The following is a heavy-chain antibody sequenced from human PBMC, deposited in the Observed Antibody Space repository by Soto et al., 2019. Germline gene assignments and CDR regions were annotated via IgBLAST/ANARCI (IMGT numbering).Heavy chain of an antibody. Sequence: QVQLVQSGAEVKKPGSSVKVSCKASGGTFSSNAISWVRQAPGQGPEWMGRIIPILGITNYAQKFQGRVTITADKSTSTAYMELSSLRSDDTAVYYCARHGEYGSSEQFDYWGQGTLVTVSS. CDR2: IIPILGIT. V-gene: IGHV1-69*02. CDR1: GGTFSSNA. J-gene: IGHJ4*02. D-gene: IGHD4-17*01. CDR3: ARHGEYGSSEQFDY.